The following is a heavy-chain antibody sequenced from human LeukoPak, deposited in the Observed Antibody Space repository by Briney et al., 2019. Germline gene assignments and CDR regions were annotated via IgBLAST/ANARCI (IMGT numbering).Heavy chain of an antibody. CDR2: ISYDGSNK. CDR3: ATSSMVRGAQFDY. D-gene: IGHD3-10*01. Sequence: GRSLRLSCAASGFTFSSYAMHWVRQAPGKGLEWVAVISYDGSNKYYADSVKGRFTISRDNSENTLYLQMNSLRAEDTAVYYCATSSMVRGAQFDYWGQGTLVTVSS. V-gene: IGHV3-30*04. J-gene: IGHJ4*02. CDR1: GFTFSSYA.